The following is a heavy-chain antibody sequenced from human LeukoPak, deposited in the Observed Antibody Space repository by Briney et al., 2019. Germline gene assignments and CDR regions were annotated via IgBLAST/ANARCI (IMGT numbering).Heavy chain of an antibody. CDR3: AREGRSLQTY. CDR1: GFMFSSNW. CDR2: IKEDGTET. Sequence: GGSLRLSCAASGFMFSSNWMSWVRLAPGKGLEWVANIKEDGTETYYVDSVRGRFTISRDNAKNSLYLQMNSLRVEDTAVYYCAREGRSLQTYWGQGTLVTVSS. J-gene: IGHJ4*02. D-gene: IGHD5-24*01. V-gene: IGHV3-7*03.